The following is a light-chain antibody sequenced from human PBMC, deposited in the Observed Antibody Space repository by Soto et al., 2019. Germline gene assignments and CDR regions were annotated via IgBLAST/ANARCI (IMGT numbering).Light chain of an antibody. J-gene: IGKJ1*01. CDR2: QIS. CDR3: MQAAQFPWT. V-gene: IGKV2-24*01. CDR1: QSPVHTNGNTY. Sequence: DIVMTQTPLSSPVTLGQPASISCRSSQSPVHTNGNTYLTWLQQRPGQPPRLLIYQISNRFSGVPDRFSGSRAGTDCTLKISRVEAEDVGIYYCMQAAQFPWTFGQGTKVEIK.